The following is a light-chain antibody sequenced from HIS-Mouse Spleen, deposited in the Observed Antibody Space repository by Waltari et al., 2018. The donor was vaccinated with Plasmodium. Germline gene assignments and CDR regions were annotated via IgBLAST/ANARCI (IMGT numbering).Light chain of an antibody. CDR2: EDS. CDR3: YSTDSSGNHRV. Sequence: SYELTQPPSVSVSPGQTARITCSGDALPKKYAYWYQQKSGQAPVLVIYEDSKRPSGMPERFSGSSSRTRATLTISGAQVEDEADYDCYSTDSSGNHRVFGGGTKLTVL. V-gene: IGLV3-10*01. J-gene: IGLJ3*02. CDR1: ALPKKY.